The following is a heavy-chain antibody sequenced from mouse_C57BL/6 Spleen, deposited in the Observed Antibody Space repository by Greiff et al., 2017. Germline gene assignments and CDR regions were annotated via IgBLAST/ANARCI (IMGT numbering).Heavy chain of an antibody. D-gene: IGHD2-4*01. CDR2: ISYDGSN. V-gene: IGHV3-6*01. Sequence: EVKLQESGPGLVKPSQSLSLTCSVTGYSITSGYYWNWIRQFPGNKLEWMGYISYDGSNNYNPSLKNRISITRDTSKNQFFLKLNSVTTEDTATYYCARGRLRDYAMDYWGQGTSVTVSS. CDR1: GYSITSGYY. J-gene: IGHJ4*01. CDR3: ARGRLRDYAMDY.